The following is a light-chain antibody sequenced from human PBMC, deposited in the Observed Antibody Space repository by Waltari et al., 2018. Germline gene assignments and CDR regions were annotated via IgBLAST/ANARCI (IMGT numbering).Light chain of an antibody. CDR1: SSDLSAYNY. V-gene: IGLV2-14*01. Sequence: QSALTQPASASGSPGQSITVSCSGTSSDLSAYNYVSWYQQHPDRAPKLIRFEVSNRPSGVSNRFSGSKSGNTASLTISGLQAEDEANYYCSLHTGSSPLFVFGTGTKVTVL. CDR2: EVS. CDR3: SLHTGSSPLFV. J-gene: IGLJ1*01.